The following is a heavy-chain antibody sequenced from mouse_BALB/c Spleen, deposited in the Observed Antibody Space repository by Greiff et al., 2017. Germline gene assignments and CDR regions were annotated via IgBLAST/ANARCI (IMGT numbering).Heavy chain of an antibody. CDR2: IDPSDSET. CDR1: GYSFTSYW. J-gene: IGHJ3*01. Sequence: VQLQQSGPQLVRPGASVKISCKASGYSFTSYWMHWVKQRPGQGLEWIGMIDPSDSETRLNQKFKDKATLTVDKSSSTAYMQLSSPTSEDSAVYYCARGGTGGFAYWGQGTLVTVSA. D-gene: IGHD4-1*01. CDR3: ARGGTGGFAY. V-gene: IGHV1S126*01.